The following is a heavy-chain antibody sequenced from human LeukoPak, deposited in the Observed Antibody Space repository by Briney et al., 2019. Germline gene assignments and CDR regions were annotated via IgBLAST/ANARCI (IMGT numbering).Heavy chain of an antibody. CDR1: GFTFSSCW. D-gene: IGHD1-1*01. V-gene: IGHV3-7*04. Sequence: QPGGSLRLSCAAAGFTFSSCWMGWVRQAPGKGLEWVASIKFDESETHHVDSVKGRFTISRDNSRNSLFLQMNSLRAEDTAVYFCTRVTTNGYFEYWGQGTLVTVSS. J-gene: IGHJ4*02. CDR3: TRVTTNGYFEY. CDR2: IKFDESET.